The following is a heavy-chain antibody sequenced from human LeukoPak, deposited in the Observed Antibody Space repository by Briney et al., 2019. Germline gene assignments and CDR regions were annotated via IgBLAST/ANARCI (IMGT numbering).Heavy chain of an antibody. CDR1: GFTFRSYA. CDR2: ISGSGDGT. D-gene: IGHD4-23*01. V-gene: IGHV3-23*01. CDR3: AKAPGFTVVTSFDW. J-gene: IGHJ4*02. Sequence: PGGSLRLSCEASGFTFRSYAMNWVRQAPGKGLEWVSVISGSGDGTHYADSVKGRFTISRDNSKNTLYLQMNSLRVEDTAVYSCAKAPGFTVVTSFDWWGKGTLVTASS.